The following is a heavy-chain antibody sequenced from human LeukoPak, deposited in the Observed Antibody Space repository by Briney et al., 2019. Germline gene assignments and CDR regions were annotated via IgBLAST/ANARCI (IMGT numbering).Heavy chain of an antibody. D-gene: IGHD4-23*01. CDR1: GDSSGNYF. Sequence: SETLSLTCTVSGDSSGNYFWTWIRQPAEKGVEWIGRIYTGGANIYNPSLKSRVTMSLDTYKNQFSFSLKLGSVTAADTAVYFCARCSGGNTPYDHWGQGMLVTVSS. CDR2: IYTGGAN. J-gene: IGHJ4*02. CDR3: ARCSGGNTPYDH. V-gene: IGHV4-4*07.